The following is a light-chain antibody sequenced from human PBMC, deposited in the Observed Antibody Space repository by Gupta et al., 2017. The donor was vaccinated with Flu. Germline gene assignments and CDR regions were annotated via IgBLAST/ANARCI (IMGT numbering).Light chain of an antibody. CDR3: SSWAWSNNLI. V-gene: IGLV2-8*01. CDR2: EVS. J-gene: IGLJ2*01. CDR1: SSDVGGYNY. Sequence: QSALTQPPSASGSPGHSVTISCTGTSSDVGGYNYVSWDQHHPGKATKLIIYEVSKRPAGVPDRFSGSKAGNTASLTVSGLQPEEEADYHCSSWAWSNNLIFGGGTKLTVL.